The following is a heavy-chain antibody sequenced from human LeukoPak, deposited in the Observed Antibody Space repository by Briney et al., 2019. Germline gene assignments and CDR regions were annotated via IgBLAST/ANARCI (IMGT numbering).Heavy chain of an antibody. J-gene: IGHJ4*02. CDR1: GGSISSTNW. V-gene: IGHV4-4*02. CDR2: ISLTGET. Sequence: PSETLSLTCGVSGGSISSTNWWSWVRHPPGLGLQWIGEISLTGETNYNPSLNGRVTMSLDKSRNQLSLKLTSVTAADTAIYYCSRESGAFCPFGYWGQGTLVIVPP. CDR3: SRESGAFCPFGY. D-gene: IGHD1-26*01.